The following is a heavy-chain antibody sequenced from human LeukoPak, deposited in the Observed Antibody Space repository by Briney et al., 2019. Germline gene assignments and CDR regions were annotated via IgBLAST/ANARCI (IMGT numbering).Heavy chain of an antibody. Sequence: AGGSPRLSCAASGFTFSSYAMTWVRQSPGKGLEWVSVIGSGGDTYYSDSVQGRFTISRDNSKNTLYLQMNSLRADDTAVYYCAKYYAARSRSFDFWGQGTLVTVSS. CDR3: AKYYAARSRSFDF. V-gene: IGHV3-23*01. CDR1: GFTFSSYA. CDR2: IGSGGDT. D-gene: IGHD3-10*01. J-gene: IGHJ4*02.